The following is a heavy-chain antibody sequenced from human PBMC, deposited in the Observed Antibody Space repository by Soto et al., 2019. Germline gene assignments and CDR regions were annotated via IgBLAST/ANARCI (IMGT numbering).Heavy chain of an antibody. V-gene: IGHV6-1*01. D-gene: IGHD2-8*01. J-gene: IGHJ5*01. CDR2: TYYRSKWYN. CDR1: GDSVSTNSAT. CDR3: ARLIGNSWLDS. Sequence: QVQLQQSGPGLVKPSQTLSLTCAISGDSVSTNSATWDWIMQSPSSSLEWLGRTYYRSKWYNDYAVSVQGRITINPDTSNHQLSLQLNSVTHDDTAVYYCARLIGNSWLDSWGQGTLVTVSS.